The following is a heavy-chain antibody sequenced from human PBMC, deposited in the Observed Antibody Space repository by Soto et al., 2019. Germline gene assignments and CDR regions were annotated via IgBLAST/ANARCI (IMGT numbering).Heavy chain of an antibody. Sequence: SETLSLTCSVPGGSISSVSYYWGWIRQPPGKGLEWIGSIYYSGSAYYSPSLKSRVTMSVDTSKNQLSLELRSVTAADTAVYYCARGLITGSQYSGGWYYFDSWGQGTQVTVSS. V-gene: IGHV4-39*01. D-gene: IGHD1-26*01. CDR3: ARGLITGSQYSGGWYYFDS. J-gene: IGHJ4*02. CDR2: IYYSGSA. CDR1: GGSISSVSYY.